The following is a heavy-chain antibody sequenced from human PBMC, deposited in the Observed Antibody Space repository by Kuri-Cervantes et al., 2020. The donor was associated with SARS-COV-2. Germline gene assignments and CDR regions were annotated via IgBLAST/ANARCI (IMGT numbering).Heavy chain of an antibody. D-gene: IGHD3-10*01. CDR1: GYTFTGYY. Sequence: ASVKVSCKASGYTFTGYYMHWVRQAPGQGLEWMGWMNPDSGNTGYAQKFQGRVTMTRNTSISTAYMELSSLRSEDTAVYYCARVAWFNNWFDPWGQGTLVTVSS. CDR2: MNPDSGNT. V-gene: IGHV1-8*02. CDR3: ARVAWFNNWFDP. J-gene: IGHJ5*02.